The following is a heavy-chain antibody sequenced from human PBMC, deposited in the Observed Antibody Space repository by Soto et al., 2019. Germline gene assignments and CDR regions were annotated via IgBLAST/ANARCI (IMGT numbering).Heavy chain of an antibody. J-gene: IGHJ4*02. V-gene: IGHV5-10-1*01. D-gene: IGHD6-13*01. CDR3: ARLRGSSAPPDY. CDR2: IDPSDSYT. Sequence: PGESLKISCKGSGYSFTSYWISWVRQMPGKGLEWMGRIDPSDSYTNYSPSFQGHVTISAAKSISTAYLQWSSLKASDTAMYYCARLRGSSAPPDYWGQGTLVTVSS. CDR1: GYSFTSYW.